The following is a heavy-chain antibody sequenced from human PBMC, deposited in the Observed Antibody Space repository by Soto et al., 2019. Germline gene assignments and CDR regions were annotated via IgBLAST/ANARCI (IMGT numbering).Heavy chain of an antibody. Sequence: KGLEWMGIIYPGDSDTRYSPSFQGQVTISADKSISTAYLQWSSLKASDTAMYYCARSLYGSGSTALLYYYYYMDVWGKGT. CDR3: ARSLYGSGSTALLYYYYYMDV. D-gene: IGHD3-10*01. CDR2: IYPGDSDT. J-gene: IGHJ6*03. V-gene: IGHV5-51*01.